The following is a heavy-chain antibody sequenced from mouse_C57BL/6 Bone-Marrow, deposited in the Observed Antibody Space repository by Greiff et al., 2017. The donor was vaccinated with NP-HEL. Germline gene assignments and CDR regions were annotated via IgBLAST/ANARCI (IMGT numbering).Heavy chain of an antibody. CDR2: IDPNSGGT. D-gene: IGHD1-1*01. CDR1: GYTFTSYW. CDR3: ARKEDGITTVVDRYFDV. J-gene: IGHJ1*03. V-gene: IGHV1-72*01. Sequence: QVQLQQPGAELVKPGASVKLSCKASGYTFTSYWMHWVKQRPGRGLEWIGRIDPNSGGTKYNEKFKSKATLTVDKPSSTAYMQLISLTSEDSAVYYCARKEDGITTVVDRYFDVWGTGTTVTVSS.